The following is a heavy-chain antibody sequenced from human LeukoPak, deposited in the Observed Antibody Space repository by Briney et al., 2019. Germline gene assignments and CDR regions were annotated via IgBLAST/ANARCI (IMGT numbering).Heavy chain of an antibody. V-gene: IGHV3-30-3*01. CDR2: ISYEGSNK. CDR3: ARETGSAVGSTDFDY. CDR1: GFTFSSYA. J-gene: IGHJ4*02. Sequence: GRSLRLSCAASGFTFSSYAIHWVRQAPGKGLEWVAVISYEGSNKYYADSVKGRFTISRDNSENTLYLQMNSLRAEDTAVYYCARETGSAVGSTDFDYWGQGTLVTVSS. D-gene: IGHD4-17*01.